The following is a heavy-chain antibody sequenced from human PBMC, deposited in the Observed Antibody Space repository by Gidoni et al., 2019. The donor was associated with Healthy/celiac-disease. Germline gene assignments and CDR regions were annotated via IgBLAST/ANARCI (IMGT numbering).Heavy chain of an antibody. J-gene: IGHJ6*02. D-gene: IGHD2-2*02. V-gene: IGHV1-2*02. Sequence: QVQLVQSGAEVKKPGASVKVSCNASGYPFTGYYMHGVRQAPGHGHDWMGWINPNSGGTNYAQKFQGRGTMTRDTSISTAYMELSRLRSDDTAVYYCARDSPSPPPAAILYGMDVWGQGTTVTVSS. CDR3: ARDSPSPPPAAILYGMDV. CDR2: INPNSGGT. CDR1: GYPFTGYY.